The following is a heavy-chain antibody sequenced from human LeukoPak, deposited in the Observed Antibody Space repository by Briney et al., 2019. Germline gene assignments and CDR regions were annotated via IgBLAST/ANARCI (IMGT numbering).Heavy chain of an antibody. CDR2: ISGSGGST. J-gene: IGHJ1*01. CDR1: GFTFSSYA. CDR3: ARAGYSMDTEYFQH. Sequence: GGSLRLSCAASGFTFSSYAMSWVRQAPGKGLEWVSAISGSGGSTYYADSVKGRFTISRDNSKNTLYLQMNSLRAEDTAVYYCARAGYSMDTEYFQHWGQGTLVTVSS. D-gene: IGHD5-18*01. V-gene: IGHV3-23*01.